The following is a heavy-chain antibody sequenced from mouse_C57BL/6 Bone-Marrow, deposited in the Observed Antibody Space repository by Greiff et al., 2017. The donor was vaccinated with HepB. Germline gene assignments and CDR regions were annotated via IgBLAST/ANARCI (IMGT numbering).Heavy chain of an antibody. CDR3: TEGAIASYAMDY. D-gene: IGHD6-1*01. V-gene: IGHV6-3*01. J-gene: IGHJ4*01. Sequence: VQLKESGGGLVQPGGSMKLSCVASGFTFSNYWMNWVRQSPEKGLEWVAQIRLKSDNYATHYAESVKGRFTISRDDSKSSVYLQMNNLRAEDTGIYYCTEGAIASYAMDYWSQGTSVTVSS. CDR1: GFTFSNYW. CDR2: IRLKSDNYAT.